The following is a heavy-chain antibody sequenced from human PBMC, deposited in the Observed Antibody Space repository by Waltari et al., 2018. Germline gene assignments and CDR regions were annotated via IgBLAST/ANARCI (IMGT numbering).Heavy chain of an antibody. V-gene: IGHV3-21*03. CDR3: TRDLYGSGGDWFDP. Sequence: EVRLAESGGGLVKPGGSLRLYCTASGFDFSDYDMNWVRQAPGTGVGWVAAICGPHSNIFYAYSGKGRFTVSRDNAKNSLYLQMDNLRAEDSGLYFCTRDLYGSGGDWFDPWGQGTLVTVSS. CDR2: ICGPHSNI. J-gene: IGHJ5*02. CDR1: GFDFSDYD. D-gene: IGHD3-10*01.